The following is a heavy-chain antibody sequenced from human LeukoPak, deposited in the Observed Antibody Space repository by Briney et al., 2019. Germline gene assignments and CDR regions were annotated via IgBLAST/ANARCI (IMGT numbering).Heavy chain of an antibody. CDR3: ARSLDIVVVPAAPYYFDY. D-gene: IGHD2-2*01. CDR2: INPNSGGT. J-gene: IGHJ4*02. CDR1: GYTFTGHY. V-gene: IGHV1-2*04. Sequence: ASVKVSCKASGYTFTGHYMHWVRQAPGQGLEWMGWINPNSGGTNYAQKFQGWVTMTRDTSISTAYMELSRLRSDDTAVYYCARSLDIVVVPAAPYYFDYWGQGTLVTVSS.